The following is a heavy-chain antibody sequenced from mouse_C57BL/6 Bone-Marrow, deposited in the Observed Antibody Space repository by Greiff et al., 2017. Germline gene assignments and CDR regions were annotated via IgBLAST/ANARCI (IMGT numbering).Heavy chain of an antibody. CDR3: ARVLYYYGRFDY. CDR1: GFTFSSYA. CDR2: ISDGGSYT. D-gene: IGHD1-1*01. J-gene: IGHJ2*01. Sequence: EVKLMESGGGLVKPGGSLKLSCAASGFTFSSYAMSWVRQTPEKRLEWVATISDGGSYTYYPDNVKGRFTISRDNAKNNLYLQMSHLKSEDTAMYYCARVLYYYGRFDYWGRGTTLTVSS. V-gene: IGHV5-4*03.